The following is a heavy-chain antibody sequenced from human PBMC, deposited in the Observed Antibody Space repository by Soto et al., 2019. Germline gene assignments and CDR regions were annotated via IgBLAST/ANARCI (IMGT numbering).Heavy chain of an antibody. CDR3: ARLKTSSGWSLFDS. CDR1: GGSVSSSFFY. J-gene: IGHJ4*02. V-gene: IGHV4-61*01. D-gene: IGHD6-13*01. CDR2: IYYTVTA. Sequence: XESLSVPFTVSGGSVSSSFFYWSWVRQPPGQRLEWIGYIYYTVTANYNPSLASRVAMSVDTSKKQFTLNLRSLTAADTARYSCARLKTSSGWSLFDSWGQGMLVTFSS.